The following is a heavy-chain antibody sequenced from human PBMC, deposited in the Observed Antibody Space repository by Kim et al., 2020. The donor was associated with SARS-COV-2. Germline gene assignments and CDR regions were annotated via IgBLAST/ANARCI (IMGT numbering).Heavy chain of an antibody. CDR2: IYHSGST. D-gene: IGHD3-10*01. J-gene: IGHJ4*02. Sequence: SETLSLTCTVSGSSISSGYYWGWIRQPPGKGLEWIGSIYHSGSTYYNPSLKSRVTISVDTSKNQFSLKLSSVTAADTAVYYCASFPGLDGSGSYPGRFDDYWGQGTLVTVSS. CDR3: ASFPGLDGSGSYPGRFDDY. V-gene: IGHV4-38-2*02. CDR1: GSSISSGYY.